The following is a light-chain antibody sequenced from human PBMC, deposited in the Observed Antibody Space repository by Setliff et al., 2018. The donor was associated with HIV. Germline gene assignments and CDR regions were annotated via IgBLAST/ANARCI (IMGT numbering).Light chain of an antibody. CDR3: SSFTSSGTYV. Sequence: ALTQPASVSGSPGQSITISCTGASSDVGGYNYVSWYQQHPGKAPKLMIYEVINRPSGVSNRFSASKSGNTASLTISGLQAEDEADYYCSSFTSSGTYVFGTGTRSPS. CDR2: EVI. J-gene: IGLJ1*01. CDR1: SSDVGGYNY. V-gene: IGLV2-14*01.